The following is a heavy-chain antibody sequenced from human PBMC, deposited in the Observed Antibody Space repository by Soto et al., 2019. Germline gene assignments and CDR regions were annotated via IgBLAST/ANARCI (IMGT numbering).Heavy chain of an antibody. J-gene: IGHJ4*02. CDR1: GFSVSNNY. Sequence: PGGSRILSCSASGFSVSNNYMNWVRQPPGKGLEWVSVLYSGGNTYYAGSVKGRFSISRDDSQNTLYLQMNSLRAEDTAVYYCARDIAGTTVEWGQGTLVTVSS. CDR3: ARDIAGTTVE. CDR2: LYSGGNT. D-gene: IGHD1-1*01. V-gene: IGHV3-53*05.